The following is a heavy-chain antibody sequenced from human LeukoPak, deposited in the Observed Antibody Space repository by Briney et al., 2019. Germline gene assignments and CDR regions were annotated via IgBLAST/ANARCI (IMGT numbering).Heavy chain of an antibody. V-gene: IGHV4-39*07. D-gene: IGHD3-10*01. CDR3: ARLELLWSGGLSTGRAWGMDV. CDR2: VSYGGST. Sequence: KSSETLSLTCTVSGGSISSNSNYWAWIRQPPGRGLEWIGSVSYGGSTYYSPSLESRVTISVDTSKNQFSLKLSSVTAADTAVYYCARLELLWSGGLSTGRAWGMDVWGQGTTVTVSS. CDR1: GGSISSNSNY. J-gene: IGHJ6*02.